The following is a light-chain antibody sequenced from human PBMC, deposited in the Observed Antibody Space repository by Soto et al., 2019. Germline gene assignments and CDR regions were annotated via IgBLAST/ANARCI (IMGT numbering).Light chain of an antibody. CDR3: QKHDNAPLT. CDR1: QGIANY. CDR2: TSS. Sequence: DIQMTQSPSSLSASVGDRVTITCRASQGIANYLAWYQQKPGKVPKLLIYTSSTLQSGVPSRFSGSGSGTDFTLSISSLQHEDVATYYCQKHDNAPLTFGGGTKVEIK. J-gene: IGKJ4*01. V-gene: IGKV1-27*01.